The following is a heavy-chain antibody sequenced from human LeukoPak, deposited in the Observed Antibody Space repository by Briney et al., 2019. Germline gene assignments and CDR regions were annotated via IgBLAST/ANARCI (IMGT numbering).Heavy chain of an antibody. J-gene: IGHJ4*02. CDR1: GFTFSSYA. V-gene: IGHV3-23*01. CDR3: AKDRASYSSGWPAFDY. D-gene: IGHD6-19*01. CDR2: ISGSGGSA. Sequence: GGSLRLSCAASGFTFSSYAMSWVRQAPGKGLEWVAAISGSGGSAYYADSVKGRFTISRDNSKNTLYLQTNSLRAEDTAVYYCAKDRASYSSGWPAFDYWGQGTLVTVSS.